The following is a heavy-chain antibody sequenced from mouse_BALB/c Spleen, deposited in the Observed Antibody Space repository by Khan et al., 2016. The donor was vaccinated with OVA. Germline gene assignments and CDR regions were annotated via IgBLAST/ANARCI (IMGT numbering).Heavy chain of an antibody. D-gene: IGHD2-1*01. Sequence: LQQPGSELVRPGASVKLSCKASGYTFTSYWMHWVKQRHGQGLEWIGNIYPGSGSTNYDEMFKRKGTLTVETSSRTAYMHLSSLTSEDSAVXDCTRGGYYGKSLFAYWGQGTLVTVSA. CDR2: IYPGSGST. CDR1: GYTFTSYW. V-gene: IGHV1S22*01. CDR3: TRGGYYGKSLFAY. J-gene: IGHJ3*01.